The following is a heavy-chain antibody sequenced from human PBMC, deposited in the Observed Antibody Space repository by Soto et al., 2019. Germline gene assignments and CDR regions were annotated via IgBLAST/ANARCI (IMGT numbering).Heavy chain of an antibody. D-gene: IGHD1-1*01. J-gene: IGHJ4*02. CDR1: GFTFRTYA. CDR3: AKYSTTAASRYFDL. Sequence: GGSLRLSCVASGFTFRTYAVAWIRQAPGKGLEWVSVIGADGDGIQYADPVEGRFTISRDNSQSSLYLQMNSLRAEDTAVYYCAKYSTTAASRYFDLWGQGALGTVSS. V-gene: IGHV3-23*01. CDR2: IGADGDGI.